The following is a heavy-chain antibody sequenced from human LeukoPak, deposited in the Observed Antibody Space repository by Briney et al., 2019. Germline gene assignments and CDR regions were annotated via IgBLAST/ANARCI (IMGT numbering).Heavy chain of an antibody. Sequence: GGSPRLSCEASGFTVRSYEMNWVRQAPGKGLEWVSYISSGGSTIYYADSVKGRFTISRDNAKNSLYLQMNSLRAEDTAVYYCARDLVGATRDYWGQGTLVTVSS. D-gene: IGHD1-26*01. CDR1: GFTVRSYE. CDR3: ARDLVGATRDY. J-gene: IGHJ4*02. V-gene: IGHV3-48*03. CDR2: ISSGGSTI.